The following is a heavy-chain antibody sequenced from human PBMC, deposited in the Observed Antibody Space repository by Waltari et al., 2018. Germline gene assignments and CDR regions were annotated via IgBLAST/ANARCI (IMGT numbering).Heavy chain of an antibody. CDR3: ARETGEFGELSTQGYYYMDV. CDR1: GGTFSSYA. V-gene: IGHV1-69*08. CDR2: IIPIFGTA. D-gene: IGHD3-10*01. Sequence: QVQLVQSGAEVKKPGSSVKVSCKASGGTFSSYAISWVRQAPGQGLEWMGRIIPIFGTANYAQKFQGRVTITADKSTSTAYMELSSLRSEDTAVYYCARETGEFGELSTQGYYYMDVWGKGTTVTVSS. J-gene: IGHJ6*03.